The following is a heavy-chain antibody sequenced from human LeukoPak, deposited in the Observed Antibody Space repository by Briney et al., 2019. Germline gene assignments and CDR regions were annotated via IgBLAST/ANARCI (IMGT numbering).Heavy chain of an antibody. Sequence: GGSLRLSCAASGFTFSSYAMSWVRQAPGKGLEWVSAISGSGGTTNYADSVKGRFTISRDTSKNTVYLQMNSLRADDTALYSCARAPGITGTTTYYYYMDVWGKGTTVTVSS. CDR3: ARAPGITGTTTYYYYMDV. V-gene: IGHV3-23*01. J-gene: IGHJ6*03. CDR1: GFTFSSYA. D-gene: IGHD1-14*01. CDR2: ISGSGGTT.